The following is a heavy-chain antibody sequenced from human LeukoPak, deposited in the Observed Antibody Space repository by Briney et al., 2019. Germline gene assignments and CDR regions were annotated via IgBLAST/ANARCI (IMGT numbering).Heavy chain of an antibody. CDR2: IYYSGST. D-gene: IGHD4-17*01. V-gene: IGHV4-59*01. Sequence: SETLSLTXTVSGGSISSYYWSWIRQPPGKGLEWIGYIYYSGSTNYNPSLKSRVTISVDTSKNQFSLKLSSVTAADTAVYYCVRDRGTQGYGDYFDYWGQGTLVTVSS. CDR3: VRDRGTQGYGDYFDY. CDR1: GGSISSYY. J-gene: IGHJ4*02.